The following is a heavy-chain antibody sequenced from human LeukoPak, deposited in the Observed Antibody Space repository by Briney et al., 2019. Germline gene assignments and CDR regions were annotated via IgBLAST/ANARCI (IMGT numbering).Heavy chain of an antibody. CDR3: ARGGYIVATINRSFNY. Sequence: PSETLSLTCTVSGGSISSASYSWGWIRQPPGKGLQWIGSISYSGSTYYNPSLSLKSRVTISVDTSKNQFSLKLSSVTAADTAVYYCARGGYIVATINRSFNYWGQGTLVTVSS. V-gene: IGHV4-39*01. D-gene: IGHD5-12*01. CDR1: GGSISSASYS. J-gene: IGHJ4*02. CDR2: ISYSGST.